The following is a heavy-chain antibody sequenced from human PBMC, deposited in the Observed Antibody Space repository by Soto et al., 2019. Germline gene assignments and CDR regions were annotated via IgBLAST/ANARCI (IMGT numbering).Heavy chain of an antibody. CDR1: GFTFSSYA. CDR2: ISGSGGST. D-gene: IGHD2-2*01. CDR3: AKVGGEGVVVPAAMPFSAATERINWFDP. V-gene: IGHV3-23*01. J-gene: IGHJ5*02. Sequence: PGGSLRLSCAASGFTFSSYAMSWVRQAPGKGLEWVSAISGSGGSTYYADSVKGRFTISRDNSKNTLYLQMNSLRAEDTAVYYCAKVGGEGVVVPAAMPFSAATERINWFDPWGQGTLVTVSS.